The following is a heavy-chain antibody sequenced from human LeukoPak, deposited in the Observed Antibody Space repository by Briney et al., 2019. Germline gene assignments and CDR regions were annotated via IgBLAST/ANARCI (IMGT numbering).Heavy chain of an antibody. J-gene: IGHJ4*02. CDR1: GFTVSSYG. V-gene: IGHV3-23*01. CDR3: AKVLRQWTHALLFDS. Sequence: QSGGSLRLSCAAPGFTVSSYGMTWVRQAPGKGLEWVSAFSATDGSAQYAESVRGRFTISRDNSKNSLYLQMNSLRAEDTAVYYCAKVLRQWTHALLFDSWGQGTLVTVSS. D-gene: IGHD3-16*01. CDR2: FSATDGSA.